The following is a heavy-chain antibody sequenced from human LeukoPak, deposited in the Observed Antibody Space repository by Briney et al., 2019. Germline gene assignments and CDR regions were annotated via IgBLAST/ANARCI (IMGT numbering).Heavy chain of an antibody. V-gene: IGHV3-15*01. Sequence: GGSLRLSCAASGFTFSNAYMSWVRQAPGKGLEWVGRIKSKTDGGTTGYAAPVKGRFTISRDDSKNTLYLQMNSLKTEDTAVYYCTTDAGYSSRWYNYWGQGTLVTVSS. CDR3: TTDAGYSSRWYNY. CDR2: IKSKTDGGTT. J-gene: IGHJ4*02. D-gene: IGHD6-13*01. CDR1: GFTFSNAY.